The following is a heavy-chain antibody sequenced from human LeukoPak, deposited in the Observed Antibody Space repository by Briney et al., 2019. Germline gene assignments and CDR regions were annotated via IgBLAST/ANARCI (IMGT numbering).Heavy chain of an antibody. CDR3: AKREGQWLPD. D-gene: IGHD6-19*01. CDR2: VSYDGSNK. J-gene: IGHJ4*02. CDR1: GFTFSSYG. V-gene: IGHV3-30*18. Sequence: GRSLRLSCAASGFTFSSYGMHWVRQAPGKGLEWVAVVSYDGSNKYYADSVKGRFTISRDNSKNTLYLQMNSLRAEDTAVYYCAKREGQWLPDWGQGTLVTVSS.